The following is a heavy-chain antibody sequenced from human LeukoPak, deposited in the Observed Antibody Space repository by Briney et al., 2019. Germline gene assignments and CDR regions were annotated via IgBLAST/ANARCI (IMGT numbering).Heavy chain of an antibody. J-gene: IGHJ4*02. D-gene: IGHD3-3*01. V-gene: IGHV1-8*01. CDR1: GYTFTSYD. Sequence: ASVKVSCKASGYTFTSYDINWVRQATGQGLEWMGWMNPNGGNTGYAQKFQGRVTMTRNTSISTAYMELSSLRSEDTAVYYCARGIFGVYYFDYWGQGTLVTVSS. CDR3: ARGIFGVYYFDY. CDR2: MNPNGGNT.